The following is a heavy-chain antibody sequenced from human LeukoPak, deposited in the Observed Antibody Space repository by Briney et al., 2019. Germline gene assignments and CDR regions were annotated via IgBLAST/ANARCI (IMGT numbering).Heavy chain of an antibody. J-gene: IGHJ6*02. CDR2: ISENSGNT. D-gene: IGHD2-2*01. CDR1: GYSFISYG. CDR3: ARSGFTVVPIANYHDGMDV. Sequence: ASVKVSFKCSGYSFISYGINWVRQAPGQGLEWMGWISENSGNTKYANKFQGRVTMTTDTSTETVYMELRSLRSDDTAVYYCARSGFTVVPIANYHDGMDVWGHGTTVTVSS. V-gene: IGHV1-18*01.